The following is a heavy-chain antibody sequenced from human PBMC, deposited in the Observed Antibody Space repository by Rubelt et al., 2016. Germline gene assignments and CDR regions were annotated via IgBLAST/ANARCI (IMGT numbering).Heavy chain of an antibody. CDR1: GGSISSSSYY. D-gene: IGHD7-27*01. CDR3: ARGPRLGAFDI. Sequence: QLQLQESGPGLVKPSETLSLTCTVSGGSISSSSYYWGWIRQPPGKGLEWIGSIFFTGSTYYNPSLRIRVNIAVDTSKNHFSLTLSSVTAADTAVYYCARGPRLGAFDIWGQGTMVTVSS. J-gene: IGHJ3*02. CDR2: IFFTGST. V-gene: IGHV4-39*02.